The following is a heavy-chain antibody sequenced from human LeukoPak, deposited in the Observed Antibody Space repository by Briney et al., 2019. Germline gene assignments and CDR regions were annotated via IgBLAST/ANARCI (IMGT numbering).Heavy chain of an antibody. D-gene: IGHD2-8*01. CDR1: GFPLSKFS. CDR3: AKQSYAHPLGE. J-gene: IGHJ4*02. CDR2: TNTGGTNT. V-gene: IGHV3-23*01. Sequence: GGSLRLSCAMSGFPLSKFSMSWVRRAPGGGLEGTTTTNTGGTNTSHAESGKGRFTTSRDNTKNTLYLQISSLNVEATAVYSCAKQSYAHPLGEGGPGTLVSVSS.